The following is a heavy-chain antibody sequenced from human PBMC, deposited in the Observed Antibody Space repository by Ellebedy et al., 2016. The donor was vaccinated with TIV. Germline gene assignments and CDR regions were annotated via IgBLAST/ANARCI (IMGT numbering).Heavy chain of an antibody. CDR1: GFTFSSYW. Sequence: PGGSLRLSCAASGFTFSSYWMNWVRQAPGKGLEWVANINQDGSEKYYVDSVEGRFTISRDNAKNSLCLQMNSLRAEDTAVYYCARFSGYDYWGQGTLVTVSS. D-gene: IGHD5-12*01. CDR2: INQDGSEK. V-gene: IGHV3-7*03. CDR3: ARFSGYDY. J-gene: IGHJ4*02.